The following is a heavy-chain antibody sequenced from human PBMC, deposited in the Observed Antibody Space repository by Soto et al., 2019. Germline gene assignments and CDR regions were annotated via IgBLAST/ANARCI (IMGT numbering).Heavy chain of an antibody. V-gene: IGHV3-23*01. CDR1: GFTFNNAW. CDR2: ISGSGGST. CDR3: VLMVYAIGAYYMDV. D-gene: IGHD2-8*01. J-gene: IGHJ6*03. Sequence: PGRSLRLSCAASGFTFNNAWMNWVRQAPGKGLEWVSAISGSGGSTYYADSVKGRFTISRDNSKNTLYLQMNSLRAEDTAVYYCVLMVYAIGAYYMDVWGKGNTVTVSS.